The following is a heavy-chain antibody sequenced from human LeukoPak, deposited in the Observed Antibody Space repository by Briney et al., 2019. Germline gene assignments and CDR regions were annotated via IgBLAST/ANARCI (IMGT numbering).Heavy chain of an antibody. CDR3: ARLDCPGGSADY. V-gene: IGHV4-61*02. D-gene: IGHD2-21*01. CDR2: IYTSGST. Sequence: SETLSLTCTVSGGSISSGSYYWRWIRQPAGKGLEWIGGIYTSGSTHYNPSLKSRATISVDTSKNQFSLKLSSVTAADTAVYYCARLDCPGGSADYWGQGTLVTVSS. CDR1: GGSISSGSYY. J-gene: IGHJ4*02.